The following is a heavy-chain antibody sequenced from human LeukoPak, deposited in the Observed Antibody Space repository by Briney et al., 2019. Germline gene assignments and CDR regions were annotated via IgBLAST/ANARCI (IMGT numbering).Heavy chain of an antibody. CDR2: ISAYNGNT. CDR3: ARLTMALLWFGELLWFDP. D-gene: IGHD3-10*01. CDR1: GYTFTNYD. Sequence: ASVKVSCKASGYTFTNYDINWVRQAPGQGLEWMGGISAYNGNTNYAQRFKGRLTMTTDTSTGTAYMELTILRSDDPAMYYCARLTMALLWFGELLWFDPWGQGTLVTVSS. V-gene: IGHV1-18*01. J-gene: IGHJ5*02.